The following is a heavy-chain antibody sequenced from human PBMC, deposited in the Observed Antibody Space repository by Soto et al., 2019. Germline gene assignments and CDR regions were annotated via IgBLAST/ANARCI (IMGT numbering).Heavy chain of an antibody. CDR1: GYDFTTYG. CDR2: ISAHNGNT. Sequence: QVHLVQYGAEVKKSGASVKVSCTGSGYDFTTYGITWVRQAPGQGVEWMAWISAHNGNTDYAQKLQGRVTVTRDTSTSTAYMELRSLRSDDTAVYYCARGRYGDYWGQGALVTVSS. V-gene: IGHV1-18*01. D-gene: IGHD1-1*01. CDR3: ARGRYGDY. J-gene: IGHJ4*02.